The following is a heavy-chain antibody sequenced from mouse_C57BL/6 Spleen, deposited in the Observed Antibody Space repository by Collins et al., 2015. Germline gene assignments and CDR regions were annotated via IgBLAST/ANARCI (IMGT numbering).Heavy chain of an antibody. CDR3: ARGGFLTTVVATGFDY. Sequence: QVQLQQPGAELVMPGASVKLSCKASGYTFTSYWMHWVKQRPGQGLEWIGEIDPSDSYTNYNQKFKGKSTLTVDKSSSTAYMQLSSLTSEDSAVYYCARGGFLTTVVATGFDYWGQGTTLTVSS. CDR2: IDPSDSYT. CDR1: GYTFTSYW. D-gene: IGHD1-1*01. J-gene: IGHJ2*01. V-gene: IGHV1-69*01.